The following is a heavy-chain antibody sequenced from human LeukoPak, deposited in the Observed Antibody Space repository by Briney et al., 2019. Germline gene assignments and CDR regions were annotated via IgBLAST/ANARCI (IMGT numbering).Heavy chain of an antibody. Sequence: SETLSLTCTVSGGSISSSSYYWGWIRQPPGKGLEWIGYIYYSGSTNYNPSLKSRVTISVDTSKNQFSLKLSSVTAADTAVYYCARVVPNLRYSYGWAFDIWGQGTMVTVSS. V-gene: IGHV4-61*05. CDR2: IYYSGST. CDR1: GGSISSSSYY. J-gene: IGHJ3*02. D-gene: IGHD5-18*01. CDR3: ARVVPNLRYSYGWAFDI.